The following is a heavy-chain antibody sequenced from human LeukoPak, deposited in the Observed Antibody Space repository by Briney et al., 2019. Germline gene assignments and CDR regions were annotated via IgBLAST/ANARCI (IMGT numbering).Heavy chain of an antibody. CDR3: VKSYDILTGAFDI. D-gene: IGHD3-9*01. Sequence: GGSLRLSCAASGFTFSSYAMHWVRQAPGKGLEYVSAISSNGGSTYYANSVKGRFTISRDNSKNTLYLQMSSLRAEDTAVYYCVKSYDILTGAFDIWGQGTMVTVSS. CDR1: GFTFSSYA. CDR2: ISSNGGST. J-gene: IGHJ3*02. V-gene: IGHV3-64D*06.